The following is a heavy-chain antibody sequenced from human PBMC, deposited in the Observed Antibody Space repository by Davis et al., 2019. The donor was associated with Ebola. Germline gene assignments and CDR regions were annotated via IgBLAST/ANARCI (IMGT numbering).Heavy chain of an antibody. CDR1: GGSISSSSYY. V-gene: IGHV4-39*07. CDR2: IYYSGST. D-gene: IGHD1-26*01. J-gene: IGHJ6*04. Sequence: GSLRLSCTVSGGSISSSSYYWGWIRQPPGKGLEWIGSIYYSGSTYYNPSLKSRVTISVDTSKNQFSLKLSSVTAADTAVYYCARDHSLSSGSYYYYYGMDVWGKGTTVTVSS. CDR3: ARDHSLSSGSYYYYYGMDV.